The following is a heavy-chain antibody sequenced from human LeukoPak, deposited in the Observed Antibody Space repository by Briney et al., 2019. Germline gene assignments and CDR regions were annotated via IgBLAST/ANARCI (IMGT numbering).Heavy chain of an antibody. CDR1: GGSFSGYY. CDR2: INHSGST. Sequence: PSETLSLTCAVYGGSFSGYYWSSLRQPPGKGLEWIGEINHSGSTYYNTSLKSRVTISVDTSKNQFSLTLSSVTAADTAVYYCAALGPDYLEGVFLGRTTKLDYWGQGTLVTVSS. J-gene: IGHJ4*02. CDR3: AALGPDYLEGVFLGRTTKLDY. V-gene: IGHV4-34*01. D-gene: IGHD1-26*01.